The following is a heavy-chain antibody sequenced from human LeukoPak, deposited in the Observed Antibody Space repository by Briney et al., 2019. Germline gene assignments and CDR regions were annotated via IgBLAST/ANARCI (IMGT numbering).Heavy chain of an antibody. J-gene: IGHJ5*02. Sequence: SVKVSCKASGGTFSSYAISWVRQAPGQGLEWMGGIIPIFGTANYAQKFQGRVTITADESTSTAYMELRSLRSDDTAVYYCARDHQPFLNLIWFGEYSLGHPHNYNWFDPWGQGTLVTVSS. D-gene: IGHD3-10*01. CDR2: IIPIFGTA. CDR3: ARDHQPFLNLIWFGEYSLGHPHNYNWFDP. CDR1: GGTFSSYA. V-gene: IGHV1-69*13.